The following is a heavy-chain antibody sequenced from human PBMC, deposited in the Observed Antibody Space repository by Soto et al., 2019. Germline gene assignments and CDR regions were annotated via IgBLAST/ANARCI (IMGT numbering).Heavy chain of an antibody. D-gene: IGHD3-9*01. CDR2: IIPIFGTA. V-gene: IGHV1-69*13. Sequence: SVKVSCKASVGTFSSYAISWVRQAPGQGLEWMGGIIPIFGTANYAQKFQGRVTITADESTSTAYMELSSLRSEDTAVYYCARGILTGYGMDVWGQGTTVTVSS. J-gene: IGHJ6*02. CDR1: VGTFSSYA. CDR3: ARGILTGYGMDV.